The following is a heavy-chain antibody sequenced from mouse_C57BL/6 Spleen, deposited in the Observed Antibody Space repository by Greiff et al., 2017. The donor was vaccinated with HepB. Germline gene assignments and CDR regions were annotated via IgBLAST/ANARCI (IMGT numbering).Heavy chain of an antibody. D-gene: IGHD1-1*01. CDR2: IFPESGGT. CDR1: GYTFTSHW. Sequence: VQLQQSGPELVRPGASVKISCKAPGYTFTSHWMQWVRQRPGQGLEWIGEIFPESGGTYYNEKFKGRATLTVDTSSSTAYMQRSSLTSEDSAVYFCAKDYGSRDYWGQGTTLTVAS. CDR3: AKDYGSRDY. J-gene: IGHJ2*01. V-gene: IGHV1-56*01.